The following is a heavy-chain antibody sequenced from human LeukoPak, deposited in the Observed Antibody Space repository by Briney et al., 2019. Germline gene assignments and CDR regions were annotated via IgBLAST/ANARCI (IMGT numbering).Heavy chain of an antibody. Sequence: PGGSLRLSCAASRFTFDDYGMSWVRQAPGKGLEWVSSINWKGVSTGYADSVKGRFTISRDNAKKSLYLQMNSLRAEDTALYYCARESYDILTGFLGFDAWGPGTMVTVSS. D-gene: IGHD3-9*01. CDR1: RFTFDDYG. V-gene: IGHV3-20*04. J-gene: IGHJ3*01. CDR3: ARESYDILTGFLGFDA. CDR2: INWKGVST.